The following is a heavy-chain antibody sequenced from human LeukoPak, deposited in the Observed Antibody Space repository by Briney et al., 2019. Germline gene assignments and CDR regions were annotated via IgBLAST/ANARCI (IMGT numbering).Heavy chain of an antibody. CDR1: VDSVASNSAA. CDR3: ARSISSGSFRLDY. CDR2: SDFRIEWYK. V-gene: IGHV6-1*01. Sequence: SRTLSLTCAISVDSVASNSAAGLWIRQSPSRGLVWLGRSDFRIEWYKDNAESVKSRISTNPDTSKSQCSLQLYSVTPEHTAVYYCARSISSGSFRLDYGGRETRVTVPS. D-gene: IGHD3-3*02. J-gene: IGHJ4*02.